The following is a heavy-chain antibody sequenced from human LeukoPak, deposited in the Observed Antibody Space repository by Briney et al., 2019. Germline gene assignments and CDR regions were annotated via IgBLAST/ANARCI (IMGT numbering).Heavy chain of an antibody. CDR3: ARVYYDSSGYYYHDNY. Sequence: ASVKVSCKASGYTFTGYYMHWVRQAPGQGLEWMGWISAYNGNTNYAQKLQGRVTMTTDTSTSTAYMELRSLRSDDTAVYYCARVYYDSSGYYYHDNYWGQGTLVTVSS. CDR1: GYTFTGYY. D-gene: IGHD3-22*01. V-gene: IGHV1-18*04. CDR2: ISAYNGNT. J-gene: IGHJ4*02.